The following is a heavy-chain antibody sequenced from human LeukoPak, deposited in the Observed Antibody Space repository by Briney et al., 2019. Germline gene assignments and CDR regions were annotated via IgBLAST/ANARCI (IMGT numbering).Heavy chain of an antibody. D-gene: IGHD6-19*01. CDR3: ARDLRSGWYYFDF. CDR1: GFTFSTYS. CDR2: ISSSSDTT. Sequence: GGSLRLSCAASGFTFSTYSMNWLRQAPGKGLEWVSDISSSSDTTYYADSVKGRFTISRDNAKNSLYLQMNSLKDQDTAVYYCARDLRSGWYYFDFWGQGTLVTVSS. V-gene: IGHV3-48*02. J-gene: IGHJ4*02.